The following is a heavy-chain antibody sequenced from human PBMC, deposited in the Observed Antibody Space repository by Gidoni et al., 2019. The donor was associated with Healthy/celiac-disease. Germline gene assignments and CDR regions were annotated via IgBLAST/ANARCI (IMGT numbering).Heavy chain of an antibody. V-gene: IGHV3-48*03. CDR2: ISSSGSTI. Sequence: EVQLVESGGGLVQPGGSLRLSCAASGFTFSSYAMNWVRQAPGKGLEWVSYISSSGSTIYYADSVKGRFTISRDNAKNSLYLQMNSLRAEDTAVYYCARGPSQRQMATITKDYYGMDVWGQGTTVTVSS. CDR3: ARGPSQRQMATITKDYYGMDV. CDR1: GFTFSSYA. D-gene: IGHD5-12*01. J-gene: IGHJ6*02.